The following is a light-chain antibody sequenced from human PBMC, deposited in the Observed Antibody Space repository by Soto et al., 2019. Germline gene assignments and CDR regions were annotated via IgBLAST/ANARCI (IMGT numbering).Light chain of an antibody. CDR3: QQYNTYRT. CDR1: QSISSW. Sequence: DIQMTQSPSTLSASVGDRVTITCRASQSISSWLAWYQQKPGKAPNLLIYDASSLEGGVPSRFSGSGSGTEFTLTISSLQPDDFATCYCQQYNTYRTFGQGTKVDIK. CDR2: DAS. J-gene: IGKJ1*01. V-gene: IGKV1-5*01.